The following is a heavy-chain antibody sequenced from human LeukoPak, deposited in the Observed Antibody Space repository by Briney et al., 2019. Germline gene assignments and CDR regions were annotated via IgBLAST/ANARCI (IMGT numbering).Heavy chain of an antibody. J-gene: IGHJ4*02. V-gene: IGHV1-18*01. Sequence: ASVKVSCKASGYTFTSYGISWVRQAPGQGLEWMGWISAYNGNTNYAQKLQGRVTMTTDTSISTAYMELSSLRSEDTAVYYCARGPYYDFWSGSFDYWGQGTLVTVSS. D-gene: IGHD3-3*01. CDR3: ARGPYYDFWSGSFDY. CDR1: GYTFTSYG. CDR2: ISAYNGNT.